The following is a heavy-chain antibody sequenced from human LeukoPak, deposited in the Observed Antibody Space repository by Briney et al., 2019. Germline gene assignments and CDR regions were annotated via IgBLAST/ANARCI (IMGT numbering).Heavy chain of an antibody. CDR2: IIPILGIA. J-gene: IGHJ5*02. CDR3: ARSVPFDP. Sequence: ASVKVSRKASGGTFSSYAISWVRQAPGQGLEWVGRIIPILGIANYAQKFQGRVTITADKSTSTAYMELSSLRSEDTAVYYCARSVPFDPWGQGTLVTVSS. CDR1: GGTFSSYA. V-gene: IGHV1-69*04.